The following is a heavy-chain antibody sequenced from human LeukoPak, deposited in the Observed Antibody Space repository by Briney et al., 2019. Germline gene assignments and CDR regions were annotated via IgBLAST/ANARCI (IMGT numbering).Heavy chain of an antibody. CDR2: ISSSSSYK. CDR3: ASFYYNLGYGGFDI. CDR1: GFTFSTYS. V-gene: IGHV3-21*01. Sequence: GGSLRLSCAASGFTFSTYSMNWVRQAPGKGLEWVSSISSSSSYKYYADSLKGRFTISRDNAKNSLYLQMNSLRAEDTAVYYCASFYYNLGYGGFDIWGQGTMVTVSS. J-gene: IGHJ3*02. D-gene: IGHD4-23*01.